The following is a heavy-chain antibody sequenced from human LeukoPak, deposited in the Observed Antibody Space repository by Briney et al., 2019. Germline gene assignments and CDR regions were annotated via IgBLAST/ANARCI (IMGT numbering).Heavy chain of an antibody. J-gene: IGHJ6*02. V-gene: IGHV1-2*06. CDR2: INPNSGGT. CDR1: GYTFTGYY. Sequence: ASVTVSCKASGYTFTGYYMHWVRQAPGQGLEWMGRINPNSGGTNYAQKFQGRVTMTRDTSISTAYMELSRLRSDDTAVYYCASSYSSGWFQPTYYYYYCMDVWGQGTTVTVSS. CDR3: ASSYSSGWFQPTYYYYYCMDV. D-gene: IGHD6-19*01.